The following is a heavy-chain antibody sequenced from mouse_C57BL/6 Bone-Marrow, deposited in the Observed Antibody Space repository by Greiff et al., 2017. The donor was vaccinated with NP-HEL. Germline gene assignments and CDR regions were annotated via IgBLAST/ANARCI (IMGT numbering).Heavy chain of an antibody. J-gene: IGHJ1*03. CDR1: GYTFTSYW. V-gene: IGHV1-50*01. Sequence: QVQLKQSGAELVKPGASVKLSCKASGYTFTSYWMQWVKQRPGQGLEWIGEIDPSDSYTNYNQKFKGKATLTVDTSSSTAYMQLSSLTSEDSAVYYCARERDYYGSSYWYFDVWGTGTTVTVSS. D-gene: IGHD1-1*01. CDR2: IDPSDSYT. CDR3: ARERDYYGSSYWYFDV.